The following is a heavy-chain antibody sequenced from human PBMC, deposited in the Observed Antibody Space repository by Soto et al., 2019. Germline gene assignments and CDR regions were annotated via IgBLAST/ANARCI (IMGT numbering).Heavy chain of an antibody. Sequence: ASVKVSCKASGYTLTNYAMHWVRQAPGQRLEWMGLINTGNGNTKYSQKFQGRLTITRDSSANTAFMELSSLRSEDTAVYYCARDVYYGSGSYNYFDYWGQGTLVTVSS. V-gene: IGHV1-3*04. CDR2: INTGNGNT. D-gene: IGHD3-10*01. J-gene: IGHJ4*02. CDR1: GYTLTNYA. CDR3: ARDVYYGSGSYNYFDY.